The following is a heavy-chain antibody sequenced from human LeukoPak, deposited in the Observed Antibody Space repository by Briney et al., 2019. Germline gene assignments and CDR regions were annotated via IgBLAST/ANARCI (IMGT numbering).Heavy chain of an antibody. V-gene: IGHV1-24*01. D-gene: IGHD1-1*01. CDR3: ATRVPAYNWNDPYYYYGMDV. CDR1: GYTLTELS. Sequence: EASVKVSCKVSGYTLTELSMHWVRQAPGKGLEWMGGFDPEDGETIYAQKFQGRVTMTEDTSTDTAYMELSSLRSEDTAVYYCATRVPAYNWNDPYYYYGMDVWGQGTTVTVSS. J-gene: IGHJ6*02. CDR2: FDPEDGET.